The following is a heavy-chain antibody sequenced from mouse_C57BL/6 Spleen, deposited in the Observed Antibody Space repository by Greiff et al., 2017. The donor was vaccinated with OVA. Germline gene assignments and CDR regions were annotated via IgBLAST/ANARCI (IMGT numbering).Heavy chain of an antibody. Sequence: QVQLQQPGAELVMPGASVKLSCKASGYTFTSYWMHWVKQRPGQGLEWIGEIDPSDSYTNYNQKFQGKSTLTVDKTSSTAYMQLSSLTSEDSAVYYWARWGGFAYWGQGTLVTVSA. CDR3: ARWGGFAY. V-gene: IGHV1-69*01. CDR1: GYTFTSYW. J-gene: IGHJ3*01. CDR2: IDPSDSYT.